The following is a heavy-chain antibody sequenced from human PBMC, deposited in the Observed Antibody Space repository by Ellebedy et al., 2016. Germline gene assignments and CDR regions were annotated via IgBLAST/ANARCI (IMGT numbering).Heavy chain of an antibody. J-gene: IGHJ4*02. CDR3: ASLTIPGGSDF. CDR1: GGSLSSGAYY. D-gene: IGHD3-3*01. Sequence: SETLSLXXTVSGGSLSSGAYYWTWIRQPAGKGLEWIGRIYISGSPIYNPSLKSRVTMSIDTSNNHFSLEVNSVTAADTAVYYCASLTIPGGSDFWGQGTPVTVSS. CDR2: IYISGSP. V-gene: IGHV4-61*02.